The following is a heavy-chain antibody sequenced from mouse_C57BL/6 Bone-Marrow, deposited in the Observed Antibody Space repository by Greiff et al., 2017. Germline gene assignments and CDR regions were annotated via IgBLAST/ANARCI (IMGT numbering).Heavy chain of an antibody. V-gene: IGHV1-52*01. CDR1: GYTFTSYW. Sequence: QVQLQQPGAELVRPGSSVKLSCKASGYTFTSYWLHWVKQRPIQGLEWIGNIDPSDSETHYNQKFKDKDTLTVDKSSSTAYMQLSSLTSEDSAVYYCATRGGYDGYYYAMDYWGQGTSVTVSS. CDR2: IDPSDSET. D-gene: IGHD2-2*01. J-gene: IGHJ4*01. CDR3: ATRGGYDGYYYAMDY.